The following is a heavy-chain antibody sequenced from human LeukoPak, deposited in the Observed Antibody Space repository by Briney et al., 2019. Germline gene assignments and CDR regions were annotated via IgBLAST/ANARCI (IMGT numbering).Heavy chain of an antibody. CDR1: GFTFSNYP. Sequence: GGSLRLSRAASGFTFSNYPIHWVRQAPGKGLEYVSAISIDGGSTYYANSVKGRFTISRDSSKSTLYLQMGSLRAEDTAVYYCARGASTTVTIFDYWGQGSLVTVSS. J-gene: IGHJ4*02. CDR2: ISIDGGST. V-gene: IGHV3-64*01. D-gene: IGHD4-17*01. CDR3: ARGASTTVTIFDY.